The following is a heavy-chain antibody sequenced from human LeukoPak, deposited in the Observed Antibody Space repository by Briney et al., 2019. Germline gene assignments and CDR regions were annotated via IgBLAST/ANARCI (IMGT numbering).Heavy chain of an antibody. Sequence: PGGSLRLSCAASGFTFSSYAMSWVRQAPGKGLEWVSAISGSGDSTYYADSVKGRFTISRGNSKNTLYLQMNSLRSEDTAVYYCARARGSVPKVRWFDPWGQGTLVTVSS. CDR3: ARARGSVPKVRWFDP. CDR2: ISGSGDST. D-gene: IGHD2-2*01. J-gene: IGHJ5*02. V-gene: IGHV3-23*01. CDR1: GFTFSSYA.